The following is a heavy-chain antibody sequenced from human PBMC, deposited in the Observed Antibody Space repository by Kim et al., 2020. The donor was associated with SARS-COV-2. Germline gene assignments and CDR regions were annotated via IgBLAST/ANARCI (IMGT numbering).Heavy chain of an antibody. CDR3: AREEIAVAGFYYYGMDV. CDR1: GFTFSSYW. V-gene: IGHV3-7*01. CDR2: IKQDGSEK. Sequence: GGSLRLSCAASGFTFSSYWMSWVRQAPGKGLEWVANIKQDGSEKYYVDSVKGRFTISRDNAKNSLYLQMNSLRAEDTAVYYCAREEIAVAGFYYYGMDVWGQGTTVTVSS. J-gene: IGHJ6*02. D-gene: IGHD6-19*01.